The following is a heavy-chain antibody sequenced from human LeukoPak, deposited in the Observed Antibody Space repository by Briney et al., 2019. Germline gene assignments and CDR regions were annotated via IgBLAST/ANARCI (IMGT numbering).Heavy chain of an antibody. CDR2: IYYSGST. J-gene: IGHJ3*02. Sequence: SETLSLTCTVSARSISSYYSGWILHPPGKGLAWIGSIYYSGSTYSNPSLKSRVIISVDTSKNQFSLKLSSVTAADTSVFFKQKTAYEILTGYWPGAFDIWGQGTLVTVSS. V-gene: IGHV4-39*01. CDR1: ARSISSYY. CDR3: QKTAYEILTGYWPGAFDI. D-gene: IGHD3-9*01.